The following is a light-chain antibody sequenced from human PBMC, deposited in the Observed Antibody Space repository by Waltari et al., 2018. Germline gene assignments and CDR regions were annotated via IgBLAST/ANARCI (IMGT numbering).Light chain of an antibody. CDR3: YSSDSTGLRV. J-gene: IGLJ1*01. CDR2: EDT. CDR1: ELPRKY. Sequence: SYELTQTPSVSVSPGQTARITCSGHELPRKYAYWFQQKSGQAPRLVIYEDTKRPSGIPERFYGSSSGTVATLTITGAQVDDEADYYCYSSDSTGLRVFGGGTTVVVL. V-gene: IGLV3-10*01.